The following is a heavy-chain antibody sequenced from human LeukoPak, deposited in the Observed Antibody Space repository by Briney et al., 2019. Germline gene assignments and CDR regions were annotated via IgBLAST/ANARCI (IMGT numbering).Heavy chain of an antibody. CDR1: GFTFSSYW. Sequence: GGSLRLSCAASGFTFSSYWMSWVRQAPGKGLEWVANIRQDGSEKYYVDSVKGRFTISRDNAKNSLYLQMNSLRAEDTAVYYCARVLYDSSGYYPSYYFDYWGQGTLVTVSS. D-gene: IGHD3-22*01. J-gene: IGHJ4*02. CDR2: IRQDGSEK. V-gene: IGHV3-7*01. CDR3: ARVLYDSSGYYPSYYFDY.